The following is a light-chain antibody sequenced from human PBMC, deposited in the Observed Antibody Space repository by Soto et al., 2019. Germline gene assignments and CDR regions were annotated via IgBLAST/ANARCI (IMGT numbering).Light chain of an antibody. CDR1: SSDVGGYNY. V-gene: IGLV2-14*03. J-gene: IGLJ1*01. CDR3: NSYTSNNTYV. Sequence: QSVLTQPASVSGSPGQSITISCTGTSSDVGGYNYVSWYQQHPGKAPKLMVYDVSNRPSGVSSRFSGSKSGNTASLTISGLRAEDEADYYCNSYTSNNTYVFGTGTKVTVL. CDR2: DVS.